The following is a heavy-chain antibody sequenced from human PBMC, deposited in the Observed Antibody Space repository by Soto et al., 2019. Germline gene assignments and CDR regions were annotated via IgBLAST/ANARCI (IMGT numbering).Heavy chain of an antibody. CDR2: ISWNSGSI. J-gene: IGHJ4*02. Sequence: EVQLVESGGGLVQPGRSLRLSCAASGFTFVDYAMHWVRQAPGKGLEWVSGISWNSGSIGYADSVKGRFTISRDNAKSSLYLQMNSMRAEDTALYYCAKDRRLVISVYFDYWGQGTLVTVSS. V-gene: IGHV3-9*01. CDR1: GFTFVDYA. CDR3: AKDRRLVISVYFDY. D-gene: IGHD6-19*01.